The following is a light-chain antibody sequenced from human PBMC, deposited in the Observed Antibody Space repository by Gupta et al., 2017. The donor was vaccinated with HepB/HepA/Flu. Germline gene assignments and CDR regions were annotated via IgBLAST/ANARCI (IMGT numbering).Light chain of an antibody. Sequence: DIVLTQSPVTLALSSGDTATLSCRASQSVRNNRVAWYQQKPGQAPRLLIYDASKRAAGIPDRFSGSGSGTDFTLTISRLEPADFAVYYCQHYDTSPMWTFGQGTKVEIK. CDR2: DAS. J-gene: IGKJ1*01. CDR1: QSVRNNR. CDR3: QHYDTSPMWT. V-gene: IGKV3-20*01.